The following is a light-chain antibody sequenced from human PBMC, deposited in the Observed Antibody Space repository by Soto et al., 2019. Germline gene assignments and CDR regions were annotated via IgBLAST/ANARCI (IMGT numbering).Light chain of an antibody. CDR2: EVT. CDR1: SSDVGGYNY. V-gene: IGLV2-14*01. J-gene: IGLJ1*01. CDR3: SSYTSSRTYV. Sequence: QSVLAQPASVSGSPGQSTPISFTGTSSDVGGYNYVSWYQQHPGKVPKLMIYEVTNRPSGVSNRFSGSKSVNTASLTISGLQAEDEADYYCSSYTSSRTYVFGTGTKVTVL.